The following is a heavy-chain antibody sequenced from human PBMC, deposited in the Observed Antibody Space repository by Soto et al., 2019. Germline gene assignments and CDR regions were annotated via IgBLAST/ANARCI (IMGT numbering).Heavy chain of an antibody. CDR3: ASHAVHNSGFTYY. D-gene: IGHD6-19*01. J-gene: IGHJ4*01. V-gene: IGHV4-30-4*01. CDR2: IYYSGST. Sequence: PSETLSLTCTVSGGSISSGDYYWSWIRQPPGKGLEWIGYIYYSGSTYYNPSLKSRVTISVDTSKNQFSLKLSSVTAADTAVYYCASHAVHNSGFTYYWGQVTLVTVSS. CDR1: GGSISSGDYY.